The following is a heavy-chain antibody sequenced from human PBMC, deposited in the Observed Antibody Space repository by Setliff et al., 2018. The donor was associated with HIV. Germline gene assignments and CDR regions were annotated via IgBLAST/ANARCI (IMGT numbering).Heavy chain of an antibody. D-gene: IGHD6-13*01. CDR2: IHHTGHI. CDR1: GASFTDYY. J-gene: IGHJ5*02. V-gene: IGHV4-34*01. CDR3: ARGLTAPAAAGS. Sequence: SETLSLTCAFYGASFTDYYWNWIRQPPGKGLEWIGEIHHTGHINYNPSFKSRVTMSLDMSTNQFSLKMTSMTAADSALYYCARGLTAPAAAGSWGQGMLVTVSS.